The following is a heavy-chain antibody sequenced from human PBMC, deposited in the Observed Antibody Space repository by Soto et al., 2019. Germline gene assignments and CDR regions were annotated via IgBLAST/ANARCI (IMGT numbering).Heavy chain of an antibody. CDR2: IYHGGST. J-gene: IGHJ3*02. CDR3: ARDRNSGSRPDALDI. CDR1: GYSISSGYY. V-gene: IGHV4-38-2*02. D-gene: IGHD1-26*01. Sequence: SETLSLTCAVSGYSISSGYYWGWLRQPPGKGLEWIGSIYHGGSTYYNPSLNSRVTLSIDMTNNHVSLILNSVTAADTAVYYCARDRNSGSRPDALDIWGQGTMVTVSS.